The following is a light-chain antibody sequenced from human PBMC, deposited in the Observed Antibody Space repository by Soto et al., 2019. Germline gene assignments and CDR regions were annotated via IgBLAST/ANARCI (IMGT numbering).Light chain of an antibody. J-gene: IGLJ1*01. CDR1: SSDVSAYNY. Sequence: ALAQPASVSGSLGQSITISCTGTSSDVSAYNYVSWYQQQPGKAPKLMISEVSNRPSGVSNRFSGSKSCNTASLIISGLQAEDDAHYYCCAFTSITPYVFGTGTKVT. V-gene: IGLV2-14*01. CDR3: CAFTSITPYV. CDR2: EVS.